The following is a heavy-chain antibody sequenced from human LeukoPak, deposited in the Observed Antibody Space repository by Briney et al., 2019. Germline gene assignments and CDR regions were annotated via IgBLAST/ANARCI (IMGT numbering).Heavy chain of an antibody. Sequence: PGGSLRLSCAASGFTFSDYTMNWVRQAPGKGMEWVSSISSGGTYKYYADSVKGRFTISRDNAQNSLYLQMNSLRAEDSSVYYCARPTTVTTISADAFDIWGQGTMVTVSS. CDR2: ISSGGTYK. D-gene: IGHD4-11*01. CDR1: GFTFSDYT. CDR3: ARPTTVTTISADAFDI. V-gene: IGHV3-21*01. J-gene: IGHJ3*02.